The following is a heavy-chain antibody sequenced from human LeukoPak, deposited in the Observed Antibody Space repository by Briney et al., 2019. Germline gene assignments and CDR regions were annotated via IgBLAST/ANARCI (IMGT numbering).Heavy chain of an antibody. V-gene: IGHV4-4*07. J-gene: IGHJ2*01. D-gene: IGHD3-16*01. Sequence: SETLSLTCTVSGGSISSYYWSWIRQPAGKGLEWIGRIYTSGSTNYNPSLKSRVTISLDMSKNQFSLKVNSVTAADTAIYYCVRHDYDSSWGLDWFFDLWGRGTLVTVSS. CDR1: GGSISSYY. CDR3: VRHDYDSSWGLDWFFDL. CDR2: IYTSGST.